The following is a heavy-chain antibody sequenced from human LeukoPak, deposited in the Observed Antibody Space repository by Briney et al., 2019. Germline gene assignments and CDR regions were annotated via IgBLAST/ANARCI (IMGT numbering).Heavy chain of an antibody. CDR3: ARARNSPYCSGGSCYSYFDY. CDR1: GGSISSSSYY. D-gene: IGHD2-15*01. V-gene: IGHV4-39*01. J-gene: IGHJ4*02. Sequence: PSETLSLTCTVSGGSISSSSYYWGWIRQPPGKGLEWIGSIYYSGSTYYNPSLKSRVTISVDTSKNQFSLKLSSVTAADTAVYYCARARNSPYCSGGSCYSYFDYWGQGTLVTVSS. CDR2: IYYSGST.